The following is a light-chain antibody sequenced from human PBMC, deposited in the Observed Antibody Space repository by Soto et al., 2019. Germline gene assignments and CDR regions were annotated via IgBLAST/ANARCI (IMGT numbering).Light chain of an antibody. V-gene: IGLV2-14*01. CDR1: SSDVGGYNY. J-gene: IGLJ1*01. Sequence: QSVLTQPASVSGSPGQSITISCTGTSSDVGGYNYVSWYQQHPGKAPKVMIYDVSNRPSGVSNRFSGSKSGNTASLTISGLQAEDEADYYCSSYTNSRIRVFGTGTKLTVL. CDR3: SSYTNSRIRV. CDR2: DVS.